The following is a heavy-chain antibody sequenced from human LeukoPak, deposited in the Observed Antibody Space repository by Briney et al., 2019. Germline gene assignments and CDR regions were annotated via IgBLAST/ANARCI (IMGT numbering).Heavy chain of an antibody. J-gene: IGHJ4*02. CDR3: AKDLGSGWLPDY. CDR1: GFTFSSYG. D-gene: IGHD6-19*01. Sequence: GRSMRLASAAYGFTFSSYGMHWDRQAPGNGLEWVAVIWYDGSNKYYADSVKGRFTISRDNSKNTLYLQMNSLRAEDTAVYYCAKDLGSGWLPDYWGQGTLVTVSS. V-gene: IGHV3-33*06. CDR2: IWYDGSNK.